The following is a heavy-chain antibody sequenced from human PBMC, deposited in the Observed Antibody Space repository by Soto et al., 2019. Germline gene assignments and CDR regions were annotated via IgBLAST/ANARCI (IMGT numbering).Heavy chain of an antibody. Sequence: QVQLVQSGAKVQKPGSSVKVSCKASGGTFSSYTISWVRQAPGQGLEWMGRIIPILGIANYAQKFQGRVTITADKSTSTAYMELSSLRSEDTAVYYCARGVTGPHAFDIWGQATMVTVSS. V-gene: IGHV1-69*02. J-gene: IGHJ3*02. CDR2: IIPILGIA. CDR3: ARGVTGPHAFDI. CDR1: GGTFSSYT. D-gene: IGHD2-21*02.